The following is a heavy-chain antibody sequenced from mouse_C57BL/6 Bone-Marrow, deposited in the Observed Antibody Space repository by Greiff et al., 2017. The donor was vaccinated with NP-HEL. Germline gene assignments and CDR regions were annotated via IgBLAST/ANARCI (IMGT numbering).Heavy chain of an antibody. V-gene: IGHV1-69*01. D-gene: IGHD3-2*02. CDR2: IDPSDSYT. CDR1: GYTFTSYW. CDR3: ASPAQAPWFAY. Sequence: VQLQQPGAELVMPGASVKLSCKASGYTFTSYWMHWVKQRPGQGLEWIGEIDPSDSYTNYNQKFKGKSTLTVDKSSSTAYMQLSSLTSEDSAVYYCASPAQAPWFAYWGQGTLVTVSA. J-gene: IGHJ3*01.